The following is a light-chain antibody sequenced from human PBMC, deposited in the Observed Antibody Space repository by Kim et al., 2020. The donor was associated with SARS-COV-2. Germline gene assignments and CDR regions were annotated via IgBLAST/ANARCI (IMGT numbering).Light chain of an antibody. V-gene: IGLV3-19*01. J-gene: IGLJ2*01. CDR2: GKN. CDR3: NSRDSSGNHAVV. CDR1: SLRSYY. Sequence: WGQTVRITCQGDSLRSYYASWYQQKPGQAPVLVIYGKNNRPSGIPDRFSGSSSGNTASLTITGAQAEHEADYYCNSRDSSGNHAVVFGGGTQLTVL.